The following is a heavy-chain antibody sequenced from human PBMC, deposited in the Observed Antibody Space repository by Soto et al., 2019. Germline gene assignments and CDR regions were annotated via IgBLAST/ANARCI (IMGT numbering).Heavy chain of an antibody. Sequence: SETLSLTCTVSGGSISSSSYYWGWIRQPPGKGLEWIGSIYYSGSTYYNPSLKSRVTISVDTSKNQFSLKLSSVTAADTAVYYCARHDIVVVVAATRAFDIWGQGTMVTVSS. CDR2: IYYSGST. V-gene: IGHV4-39*01. J-gene: IGHJ3*02. CDR3: ARHDIVVVVAATRAFDI. D-gene: IGHD2-15*01. CDR1: GGSISSSSYY.